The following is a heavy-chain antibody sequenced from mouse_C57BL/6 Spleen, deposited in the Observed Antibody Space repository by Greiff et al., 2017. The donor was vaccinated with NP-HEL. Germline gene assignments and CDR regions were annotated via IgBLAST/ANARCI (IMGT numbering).Heavy chain of an antibody. V-gene: IGHV1-15*01. Sequence: VQLQQSGAELVRPGASVTLSCKASGYTFTDYEMHWVKQTPVHGLEWIGAIDPETGGTAYNQKFKGKAILTADKSSSTAYMALRSLTSEDSAVYYCTRGGYGLFDYWGQGTTLTVSS. J-gene: IGHJ2*01. CDR1: GYTFTDYE. CDR3: TRGGYGLFDY. D-gene: IGHD1-2*01. CDR2: IDPETGGT.